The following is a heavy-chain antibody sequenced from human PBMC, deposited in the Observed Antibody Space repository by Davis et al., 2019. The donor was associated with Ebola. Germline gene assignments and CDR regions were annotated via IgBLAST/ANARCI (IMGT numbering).Heavy chain of an antibody. D-gene: IGHD3-10*01. CDR2: IRSKANSYAT. CDR3: TTGEYYGSGTYYKDY. Sequence: GESLKISCAASGFTFSGSAMHWVRQASGKGLEWVGRIRSKANSYATAYAASVKGRFTISRDDSKNTAYLQMNSLKTEDTAVYYCTTGEYYGSGTYYKDYWGQGTLVTVSS. CDR1: GFTFSGSA. J-gene: IGHJ4*02. V-gene: IGHV3-73*01.